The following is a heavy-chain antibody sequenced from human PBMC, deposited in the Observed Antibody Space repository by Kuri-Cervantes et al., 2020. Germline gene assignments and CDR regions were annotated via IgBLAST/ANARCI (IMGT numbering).Heavy chain of an antibody. Sequence: SVKVSCKASGYTFTYRYLHWVRQAPGQALEWMGWITPFNGNTNYAQKFQGRVTITRDKSISTAYLQWSSLKASDTAMYYCARRFHFQYYFDYWGQGTLVTVSS. V-gene: IGHV1-45*02. CDR3: ARRFHFQYYFDY. CDR1: GYTFTYRY. CDR2: ITPFNGNT. J-gene: IGHJ4*02. D-gene: IGHD2/OR15-2a*01.